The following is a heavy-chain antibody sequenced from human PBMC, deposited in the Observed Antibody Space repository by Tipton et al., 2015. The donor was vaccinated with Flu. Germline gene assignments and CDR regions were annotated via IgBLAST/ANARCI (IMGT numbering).Heavy chain of an antibody. J-gene: IGHJ1*01. CDR2: MYSSGTT. Sequence: TLSLTCTVSGGSISSFYWSWIRQPAGKGLEWIGRMYSSGTTKYNPSLKSRVTISVDTSKNQFSLKLSSVTAADTAVYYCARYGTYDGSRYFQHWGQGTLVTVSS. CDR3: ARYGTYDGSRYFQH. CDR1: GGSISSFY. D-gene: IGHD1-26*01. V-gene: IGHV4-4*07.